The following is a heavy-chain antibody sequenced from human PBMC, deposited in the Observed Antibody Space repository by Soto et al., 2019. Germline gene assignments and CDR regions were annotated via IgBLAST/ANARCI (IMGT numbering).Heavy chain of an antibody. CDR3: ARSEILRYFDWLLSLRGPPVNDAFDI. V-gene: IGHV4-39*01. Sequence: SETLSLTCTVSGGSISSSSYYWGWIRQPPGKGLEWIGSIYYSGSTYYNPSLKSRVTISVDTSKNQFSLKLSSVTAADTAVYYCARSEILRYFDWLLSLRGPPVNDAFDIWGQGTMVTVSS. CDR2: IYYSGST. J-gene: IGHJ3*02. D-gene: IGHD3-9*01. CDR1: GGSISSSSYY.